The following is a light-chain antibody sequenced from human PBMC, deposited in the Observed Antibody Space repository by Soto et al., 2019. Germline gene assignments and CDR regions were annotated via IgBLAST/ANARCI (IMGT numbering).Light chain of an antibody. CDR2: GAS. CDR3: HQYANSPFT. CDR1: QSVSSNY. Sequence: EIVLTQSPGTLPLSPGERATLSCRASQSVSSNYLVWYQQKPGQAPRPLIYGASSRATGIPDRFSGSGSGTAFPLTISRLEPEDFAVYYCHQYANSPFTFGQGTKLEIK. J-gene: IGKJ2*01. V-gene: IGKV3-20*01.